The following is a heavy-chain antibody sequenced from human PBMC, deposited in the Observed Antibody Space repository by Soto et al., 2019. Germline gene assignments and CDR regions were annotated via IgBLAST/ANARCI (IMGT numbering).Heavy chain of an antibody. CDR2: ISGSGGST. Sequence: GGSLRLSCAASGFTFSSYAMSWVRQAPGKGLEWVSAISGSGGSTYYADSVKGRFTISRDNAKNTLYLQMNSLRAEDTAVYYCAKGEDYYDSSGYPDYWGQGTLVTVSS. V-gene: IGHV3-23*01. J-gene: IGHJ4*02. D-gene: IGHD3-22*01. CDR1: GFTFSSYA. CDR3: AKGEDYYDSSGYPDY.